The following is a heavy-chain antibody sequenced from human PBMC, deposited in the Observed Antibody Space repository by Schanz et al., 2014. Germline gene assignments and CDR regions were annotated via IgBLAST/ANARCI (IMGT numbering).Heavy chain of an antibody. D-gene: IGHD6-13*01. CDR1: GFTFSNFA. CDR2: ISYDGSHK. CDR3: ARDRQQLVGRIGYYYGMDV. J-gene: IGHJ6*02. Sequence: QVQLVESGGGVVQPGRSLRLSCAASGFTFSNFAIHWVRQAPGKGLEWVAVISYDGSHKDYADSVQGRFTISRDNSKTTLYLQMNSLRAEDTAVYYCARDRQQLVGRIGYYYGMDVWGQGTTVTVSS. V-gene: IGHV3-30*04.